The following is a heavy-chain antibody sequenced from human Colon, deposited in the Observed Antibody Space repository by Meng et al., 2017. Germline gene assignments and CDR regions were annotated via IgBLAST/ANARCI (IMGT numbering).Heavy chain of an antibody. CDR3: ARVVSVTRYLDS. Sequence: SETLSLTCTVSGASVSSDYWSWIRQAPGKGLEFIAYVSNSWSPNHNPSHRSRVTTSLDTSKNQFSLKLTSVTAADTAVYYWARVVSVTRYLDSWGQGTLVTVSS. CDR2: VSNSWSP. D-gene: IGHD4-17*01. CDR1: GASVSSDY. V-gene: IGHV4-59*02. J-gene: IGHJ4*02.